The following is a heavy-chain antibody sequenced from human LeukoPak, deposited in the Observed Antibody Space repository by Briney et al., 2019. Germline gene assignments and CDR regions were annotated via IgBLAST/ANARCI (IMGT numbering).Heavy chain of an antibody. CDR1: GFTFSDYY. D-gene: IGHD3-3*01. CDR2: ISSSGSNI. CDR3: ARDYTYYDFWSGYSPESYYMDV. V-gene: IGHV3-11*04. J-gene: IGHJ6*03. Sequence: GGSLRLSCAASGFTFSDYYMSWIRQAPGKGLEWVSYISSSGSNIYYADSVKGRFTISRDNAKNSLYLQMNSLRAEDTAVYYCARDYTYYDFWSGYSPESYYMDVWGKGTTVTVSS.